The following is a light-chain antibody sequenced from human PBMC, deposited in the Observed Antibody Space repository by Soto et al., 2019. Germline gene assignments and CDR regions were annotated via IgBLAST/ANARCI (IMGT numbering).Light chain of an antibody. V-gene: IGKV3-20*01. J-gene: IGKJ2*02. Sequence: ENVLTQSPGMVSLSPGEGVTLSCRASQSVSASYFAWYQQRPGQAPRLLIYGASNRATGIPDRFSGSGSGTDFTLTISRLEPEDFVVYYCHQYGTSPRTFGQGTKLEIK. CDR1: QSVSASY. CDR3: HQYGTSPRT. CDR2: GAS.